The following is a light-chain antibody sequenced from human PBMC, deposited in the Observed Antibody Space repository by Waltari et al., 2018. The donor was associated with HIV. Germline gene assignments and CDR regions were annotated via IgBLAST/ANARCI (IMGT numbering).Light chain of an antibody. CDR1: SSNIGSNT. CDR3: ATWDDSLNGRV. J-gene: IGLJ3*02. V-gene: IGLV1-44*01. CDR2: SNY. Sequence: QSVLTQPPSASGTPGQRVTISCSGSSSNIGSNTVNWYQQLPGTAPKLLIYSNYHRPSGVPDRFSGSKSGTSASLAISGLQSEDEADYYCATWDDSLNGRVFGGGTKLTAL.